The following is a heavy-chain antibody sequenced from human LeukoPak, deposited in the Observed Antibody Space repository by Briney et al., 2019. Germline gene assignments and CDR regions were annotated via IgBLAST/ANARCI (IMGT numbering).Heavy chain of an antibody. J-gene: IGHJ4*02. D-gene: IGHD3-10*01. V-gene: IGHV4-4*07. CDR2: IYTSGST. Sequence: SETLSLTCTVSGGSISSYYWSWIRQPAGKGLEWIGRIYTSGSTNYNPSLESRVTMSVDTSKNQFSLKLSSVTAADTAVYYCARSVGERGSGSYYVDYWGQGTLVTVSS. CDR1: GGSISSYY. CDR3: ARSVGERGSGSYYVDY.